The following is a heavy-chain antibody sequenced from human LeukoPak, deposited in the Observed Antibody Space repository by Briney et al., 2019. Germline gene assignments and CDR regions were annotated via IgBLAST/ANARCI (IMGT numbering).Heavy chain of an antibody. CDR1: GFTISSYG. V-gene: IGHV3-23*01. CDR3: AKDQKPDSGYDIDY. D-gene: IGHD5-12*01. Sequence: GGSLRLSCAASGFTISSYGMNWVRQAPRKGLEWISVIFGSGDTTNYADSVKGRFTISRDRSKNTLYLEMHSLRADDTAVYYCAKDQKPDSGYDIDYWGQGTLVIVSS. J-gene: IGHJ4*02. CDR2: IFGSGDTT.